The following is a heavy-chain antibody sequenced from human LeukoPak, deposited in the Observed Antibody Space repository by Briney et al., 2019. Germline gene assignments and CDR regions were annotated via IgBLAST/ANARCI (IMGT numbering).Heavy chain of an antibody. Sequence: ASVKVSCKASGCTFTGYYMHGVRQAPGQGLEWMGWINPNSGGTNYAQKFQGKVTMTRDTSISTAYMELSRLRSDDTAVYYCARDLKLYHDSSDYDYWGQGTLVTVSS. J-gene: IGHJ4*02. CDR1: GCTFTGYY. CDR2: INPNSGGT. V-gene: IGHV1-2*02. CDR3: ARDLKLYHDSSDYDY. D-gene: IGHD3-22*01.